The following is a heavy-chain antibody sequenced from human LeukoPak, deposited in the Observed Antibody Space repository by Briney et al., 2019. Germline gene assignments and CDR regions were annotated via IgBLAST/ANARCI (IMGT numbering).Heavy chain of an antibody. V-gene: IGHV1-18*01. J-gene: IGHJ4*02. CDR3: ARSLGIQSTDLYPGY. Sequence: GASVKVSCKASGYTFTSYGISWVRQAPGQGLEWMGWISAYNGNTKYAQKLQGRVTMTTDTSTSTAYMELRSLRSDDTAVYYCARSLGIQSTDLYPGYWGQGTLVTVSS. D-gene: IGHD5-18*01. CDR2: ISAYNGNT. CDR1: GYTFTSYG.